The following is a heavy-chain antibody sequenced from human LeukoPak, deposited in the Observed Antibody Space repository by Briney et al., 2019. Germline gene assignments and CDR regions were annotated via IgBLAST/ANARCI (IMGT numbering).Heavy chain of an antibody. CDR3: ARQGITMVRGVRDFDL. J-gene: IGHJ2*01. CDR1: GGSISSYY. Sequence: SETLSLTCTVSGGSISSYYWSWIRQPPGKGLEWIGYIYYSGSTNYNPSLKSRVTISVDTSKNQFSLKLSSVTAADTAVYYCARQGITMVRGVRDFDLWGRGTLVTVSS. D-gene: IGHD3-10*01. V-gene: IGHV4-59*01. CDR2: IYYSGST.